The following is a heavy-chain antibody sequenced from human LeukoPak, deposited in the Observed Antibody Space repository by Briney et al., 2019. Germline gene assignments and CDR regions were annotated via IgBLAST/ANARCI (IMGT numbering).Heavy chain of an antibody. CDR2: MNPNSGNT. D-gene: IGHD1-26*01. V-gene: IGHV1-8*01. CDR1: GYTFTSYD. J-gene: IGHJ5*02. Sequence: ASVKVSCKASGYTFTSYDINWVRQATGQGLEWMGWMNPNSGNTGYAQKFQGRVTMTRNTSISTAYMELSSLRSEDTAVYYCARAVGATRREWWFDPWGQGTLVTVFS. CDR3: ARAVGATRREWWFDP.